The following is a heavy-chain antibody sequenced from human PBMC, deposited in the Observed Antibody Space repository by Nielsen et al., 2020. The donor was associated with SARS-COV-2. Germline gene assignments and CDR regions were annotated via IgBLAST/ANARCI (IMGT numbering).Heavy chain of an antibody. Sequence: SETLSLTCAVSGGSISSSNWWSWVRQPPGKGLEWIGEIYHSGSTNYNPSLKSRVTISVDTSKNQFSLKLSSVTAADTAVYYCAKAAAGHWYFDLWGRGTLVTVSS. J-gene: IGHJ2*01. CDR3: AKAAAGHWYFDL. D-gene: IGHD6-13*01. V-gene: IGHV4-4*02. CDR1: GGSISSSNW. CDR2: IYHSGST.